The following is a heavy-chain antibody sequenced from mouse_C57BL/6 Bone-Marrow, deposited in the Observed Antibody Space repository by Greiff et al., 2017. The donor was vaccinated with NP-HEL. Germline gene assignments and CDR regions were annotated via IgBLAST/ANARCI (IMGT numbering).Heavy chain of an antibody. V-gene: IGHV5-12*01. Sequence: EVQGVESGGGLVQPGGSLKLSCAASGFTFSDYYMYWVRQTPEKRLEWVAYISNGGGSTYYPDTVKGRFTISRDNAKNTLYLQMSRLKSEDTAMYYCARHGAIAWFAYWGQGTLVTVSA. J-gene: IGHJ3*01. CDR1: GFTFSDYY. D-gene: IGHD3-1*01. CDR2: ISNGGGST. CDR3: ARHGAIAWFAY.